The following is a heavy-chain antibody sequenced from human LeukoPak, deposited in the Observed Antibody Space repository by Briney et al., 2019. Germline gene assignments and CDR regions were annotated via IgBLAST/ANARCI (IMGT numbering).Heavy chain of an antibody. D-gene: IGHD2-21*01. V-gene: IGHV4-59*08. CDR1: GGSISSYY. CDR2: IYYSGST. J-gene: IGHJ4*02. CDR3: ASQGGYCGGDCFNY. Sequence: SETLSPTCTVSGGSISSYYWSWIRQPPGKGLEWIGYIYYSGSTSYNPSLKSRVTISVDTSKNQFSLKLSSVTAADTAVYYCASQGGYCGGDCFNYWGQGTLVTVSS.